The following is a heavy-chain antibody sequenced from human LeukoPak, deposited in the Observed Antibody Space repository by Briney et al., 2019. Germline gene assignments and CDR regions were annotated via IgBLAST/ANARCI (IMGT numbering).Heavy chain of an antibody. Sequence: SETLSLTCTVSGGSISSSGYYWGWIRQPPGKGLEWIGSIYYSGKTYYNPSLKSRVTISVDTSKNQFSLRLTSVTAADTAVYYCARRPYYYGSGSRGYFDYWGQGTLVTVSS. D-gene: IGHD3-10*01. CDR1: GGSISSSGYY. CDR3: ARRPYYYGSGSRGYFDY. CDR2: IYYSGKT. V-gene: IGHV4-39*01. J-gene: IGHJ4*02.